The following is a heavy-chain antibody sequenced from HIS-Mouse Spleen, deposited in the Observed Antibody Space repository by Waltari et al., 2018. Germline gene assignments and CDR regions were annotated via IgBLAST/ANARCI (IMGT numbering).Heavy chain of an antibody. CDR2: IYYSGST. J-gene: IGHJ4*02. D-gene: IGHD3-10*01. CDR1: GGSISSSSYY. Sequence: QLQLQESGPGLVKPSETLSLTCTVSGGSISSSSYYWGWIRQPPGKGLEWIWSIYYSGSTYYNPSLKSRVTLSVDTSKNKFSLKLGSVTAADTAVYYCARGRRYYGSGSYGSVDYWGQGTLVTVSS. V-gene: IGHV4-39*07. CDR3: ARGRRYYGSGSYGSVDY.